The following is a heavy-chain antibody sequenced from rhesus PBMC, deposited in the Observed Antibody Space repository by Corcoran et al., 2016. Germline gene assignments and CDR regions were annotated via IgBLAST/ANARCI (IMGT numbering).Heavy chain of an antibody. Sequence: QVQLQESGPGLVQPLETLSLTCAVSGGSISGNYWRWLRQSPGKGLDWIGYIECCGRSTNSTPSLKMRVTLAVDTSKNRFSLNLNSVTAADTAVYYCAKRGGYFDLWGPGTPITISS. CDR1: GGSISGNY. V-gene: IGHV4S11*01. J-gene: IGHJ2*01. D-gene: IGHD5-42*01. CDR3: AKRGGYFDL. CDR2: IECCGRST.